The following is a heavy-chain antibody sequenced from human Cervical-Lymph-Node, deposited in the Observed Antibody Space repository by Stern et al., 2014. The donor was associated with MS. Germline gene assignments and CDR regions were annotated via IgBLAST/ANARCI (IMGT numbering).Heavy chain of an antibody. Sequence: EVQLVESGAEVKKPGESLRISCEGSGYIFADYWIAWVRHMPGKGLELMGLIFPGDSTTRYSPFFQGHVTLSADRSTSPASLHLNTLQPSDTAVYYCARRYADYYDLWGRGTLVTVTP. CDR3: ARRYADYYDL. D-gene: IGHD3-16*01. CDR1: GYIFADYW. V-gene: IGHV5-51*01. CDR2: IFPGDSTT. J-gene: IGHJ4*02.